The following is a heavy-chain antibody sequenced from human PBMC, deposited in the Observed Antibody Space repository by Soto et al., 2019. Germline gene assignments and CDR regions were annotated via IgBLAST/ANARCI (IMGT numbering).Heavy chain of an antibody. CDR3: ARYQLRPDDAFDI. D-gene: IGHD2-2*01. Sequence: GGSLRLSCAASGFTFSSYAMSWVRQAPGKGLEWVSAISGSGGSTYYADYVKGRFTISRDNSKNTLYLKMNSLRAEDTAVYYCARYQLRPDDAFDIWGQGTMVTVSS. CDR1: GFTFSSYA. CDR2: ISGSGGST. V-gene: IGHV3-23*01. J-gene: IGHJ3*02.